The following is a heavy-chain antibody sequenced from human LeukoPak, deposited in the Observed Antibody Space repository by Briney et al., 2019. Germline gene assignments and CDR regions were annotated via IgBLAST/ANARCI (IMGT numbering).Heavy chain of an antibody. CDR2: ISSSGSTI. CDR1: GFTFSSYE. J-gene: IGHJ4*02. D-gene: IGHD3-22*01. Sequence: GGSLRLSCAASGFTFSSYEMNWVRQAPGKGLEWVSYISSSGSTIYYADSVKGRFTISRDNAKNSLYLQMNSLRAEDTAVYYCAREAPGYYYDSSGDNYFDYWGQGTLVTVSS. V-gene: IGHV3-48*03. CDR3: AREAPGYYYDSSGDNYFDY.